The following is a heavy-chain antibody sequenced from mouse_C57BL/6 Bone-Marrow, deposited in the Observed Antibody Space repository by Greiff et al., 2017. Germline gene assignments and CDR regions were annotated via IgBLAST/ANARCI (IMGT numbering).Heavy chain of an antibody. V-gene: IGHV14-1*01. CDR1: GFNIKDYY. J-gene: IGHJ4*01. CDR2: IDPEDGDT. Sequence: VQLQQSGAELVRPGASVKLSCTASGFNIKDYYMHWVKQRPEQGLEWIGRIDPEDGDTEYAPKFQGKATMTADTSSNTAYLQLSSLTSEDTAVYYCTTTYGSSYDAMDYWGQGTSVTVSS. D-gene: IGHD1-1*01. CDR3: TTTYGSSYDAMDY.